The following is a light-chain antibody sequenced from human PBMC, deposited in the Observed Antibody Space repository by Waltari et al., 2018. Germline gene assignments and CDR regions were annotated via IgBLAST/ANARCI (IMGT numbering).Light chain of an antibody. CDR1: NIGTYS. V-gene: IGLV3-21*04. CDR2: YDR. J-gene: IGLJ1*01. CDR3: HVWHPHVDPGV. Sequence: SYVVTQPPSVSVAPGETDTITCGGDNIGTYSVHWYKQKAGQAPVLVIFYDRDRPSGIPDRFSGSNSGNTATLTISRVEAGDEARYYCHVWHPHVDPGVFGTGTEVTVL.